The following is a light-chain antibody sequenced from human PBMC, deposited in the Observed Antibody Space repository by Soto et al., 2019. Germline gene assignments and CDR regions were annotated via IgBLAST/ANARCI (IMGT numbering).Light chain of an antibody. CDR1: QAISNY. Sequence: DIQMTQSPSSLSASVGDRVTITCRASQAISNYLAWYQQRPGKVPKLLTYAASTLQSGVPSRFSGSGSETDFTLTISSLQPEDVATYYCQKYNSAPWTFGQGTKVEIK. CDR2: AAS. J-gene: IGKJ1*01. CDR3: QKYNSAPWT. V-gene: IGKV1-27*01.